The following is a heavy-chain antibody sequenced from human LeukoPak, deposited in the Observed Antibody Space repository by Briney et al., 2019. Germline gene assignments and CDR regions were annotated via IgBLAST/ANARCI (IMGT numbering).Heavy chain of an antibody. D-gene: IGHD4-17*01. J-gene: IGHJ5*02. CDR2: INPSGGST. Sequence: ASVKVSCKASGGTFSSYAISWVRQAPGQGLEWMGIINPSGGSTSYAQKFQGRVTMTRDTSTSTVYMELSSLRSEDTAVYYCARSDYLNWFDPWGQGTLVTVSS. V-gene: IGHV1-46*01. CDR3: ARSDYLNWFDP. CDR1: GGTFSSYA.